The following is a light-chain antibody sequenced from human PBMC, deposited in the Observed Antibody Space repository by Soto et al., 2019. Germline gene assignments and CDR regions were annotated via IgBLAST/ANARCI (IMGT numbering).Light chain of an antibody. CDR2: DAS. V-gene: IGKV3-11*01. CDR3: QKRSNWPPT. CDR1: QSVSSY. Sequence: EIVLTQSPATLSLSPGERATLSCRASQSVSSYLAWYQQKPGQAPRLLIYDASNRATGIPARFSGSGSGTDFTLTISSLEAEDFAVYYCQKRSNWPPTVGGGTKVEIK. J-gene: IGKJ4*01.